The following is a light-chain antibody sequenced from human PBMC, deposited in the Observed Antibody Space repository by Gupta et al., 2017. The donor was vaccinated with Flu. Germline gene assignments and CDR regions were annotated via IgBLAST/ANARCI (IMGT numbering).Light chain of an antibody. CDR2: DVS. V-gene: IGLV2-11*01. CDR3: CSYAGSYSVV. J-gene: IGLJ2*01. Sequence: QSALTQPRSVSGSPGQSVTLSCTVTSSDVGGYNYVSWYQQHPDKAPKFIIYDVSKRPSGVPDRFSGSKSGNTASLTISGLQAEDEADYYCCSYAGSYSVVFGGGTKLTVL. CDR1: SSDVGGYNY.